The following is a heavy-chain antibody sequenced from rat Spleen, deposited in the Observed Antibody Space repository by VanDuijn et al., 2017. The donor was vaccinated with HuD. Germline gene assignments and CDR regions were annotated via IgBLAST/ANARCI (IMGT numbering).Heavy chain of an antibody. CDR1: GFNFNDYW. D-gene: IGHD1-2*01. CDR3: ARHPYSSYGGFAY. V-gene: IGHV4-2*01. J-gene: IGHJ3*01. CDR2: INKDSSTI. Sequence: EVQLVESGGGFVQPGRSLKLSCAASGFNFNDYWMDWVRQAPGKGLEWIGEINKDSSTIKYTPSLRGKFTVSRDNAQNTQYLQMDSLRSEDTATYYCARHPYSSYGGFAYWGQGTLVTVSS.